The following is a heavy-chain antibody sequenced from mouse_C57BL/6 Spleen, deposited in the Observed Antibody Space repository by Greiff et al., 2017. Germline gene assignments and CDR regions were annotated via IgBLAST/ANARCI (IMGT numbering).Heavy chain of an antibody. Sequence: VQLQQPGAELVKPGASVKLSCKASGYTFTSYWMHWVKQRPGQGLEWIGMIHPNSGSTNYNEKFKSKATLTVDKSSSTAYMQLSSLTSEDSAVYYCAKRCWDGYYNYWGQGTTLTVSS. CDR1: GYTFTSYW. CDR2: IHPNSGST. D-gene: IGHD2-3*01. CDR3: AKRCWDGYYNY. J-gene: IGHJ2*01. V-gene: IGHV1-64*01.